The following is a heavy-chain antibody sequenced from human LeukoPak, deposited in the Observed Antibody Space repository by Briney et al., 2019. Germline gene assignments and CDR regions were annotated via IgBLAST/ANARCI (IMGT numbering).Heavy chain of an antibody. Sequence: SETLSLTCGVYGGSLSGFYWNWIRQPPGKGLEWIGEMNPSGRTTYNPSLKSQVSMSLDTSKNQFSLKLSSVTAADTAVYYCARGLKPYCTNGVCYTGDFWGQGTLVTVSP. J-gene: IGHJ4*02. CDR2: MNPSGRT. V-gene: IGHV4-34*01. D-gene: IGHD2-8*01. CDR3: ARGLKPYCTNGVCYTGDF. CDR1: GGSLSGFY.